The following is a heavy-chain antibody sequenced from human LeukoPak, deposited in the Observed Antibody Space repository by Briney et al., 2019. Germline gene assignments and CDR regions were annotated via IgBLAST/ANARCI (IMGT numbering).Heavy chain of an antibody. CDR1: GFTFSSYA. CDR3: AKDGAMAAAAYYFDY. D-gene: IGHD6-13*01. Sequence: GGSLRLSCAASGFTFSSYAMHWVRQAPGKGLEWVAVISYDGSNKYYADSVKGRFTISRDNSKNTLYLQMNSLGTEDTAVYYCAKDGAMAAAAYYFDYWGQGTPVTVSS. J-gene: IGHJ4*02. V-gene: IGHV3-30-3*01. CDR2: ISYDGSNK.